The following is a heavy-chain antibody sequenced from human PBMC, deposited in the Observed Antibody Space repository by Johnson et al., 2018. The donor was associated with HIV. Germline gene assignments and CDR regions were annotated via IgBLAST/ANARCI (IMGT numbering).Heavy chain of an antibody. CDR2: TSSARSSS. Sequence: RQAPGKGLVGVSRTSSARSSSSYAASVKGRFTISSDIAKNTLYLQMNSLRAEDTAVYYCARVGAGRISGPVMVFDMWGQGTMVIVSS. J-gene: IGHJ3*02. CDR3: ARVGAGRISGPVMVFDM. D-gene: IGHD6-19*01. V-gene: IGHV3-74*01.